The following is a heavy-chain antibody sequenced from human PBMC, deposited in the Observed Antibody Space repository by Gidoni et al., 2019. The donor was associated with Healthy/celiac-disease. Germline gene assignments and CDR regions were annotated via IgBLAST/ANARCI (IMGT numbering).Heavy chain of an antibody. CDR2: ISGSGGST. CDR3: AKDYSFGRYSSSSGFDY. Sequence: EVQLLESGGGLVQPGGSLRLSCAASGFTFSSYAMSWVRQAPGKGLEWVSAISGSGGSTYYADSVKGRFTISRDNSKNTLYLQMNSLRAEDTAVYYCAKDYSFGRYSSSSGFDYWGQGTLVTVSS. CDR1: GFTFSSYA. D-gene: IGHD6-6*01. J-gene: IGHJ4*02. V-gene: IGHV3-23*01.